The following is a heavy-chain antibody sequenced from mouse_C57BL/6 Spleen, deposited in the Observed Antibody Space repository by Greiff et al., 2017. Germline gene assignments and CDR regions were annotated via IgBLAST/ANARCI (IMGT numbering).Heavy chain of an antibody. CDR1: GFTFTDYY. V-gene: IGHV7-3*01. D-gene: IGHD2-4*01. CDR2: IRNKANGYTT. J-gene: IGHJ2*01. CDR3: VRDERLRRGFDY. Sequence: EVKLMESGGGLVQPGGSLSLSCAASGFTFTDYYMSWVRQPPGKALEWLGFIRNKANGYTTEYSASVKGRFTISRENSQSILYLQMNALRAEDSATHYCVRDERLRRGFDYWGQGTTLTVSS.